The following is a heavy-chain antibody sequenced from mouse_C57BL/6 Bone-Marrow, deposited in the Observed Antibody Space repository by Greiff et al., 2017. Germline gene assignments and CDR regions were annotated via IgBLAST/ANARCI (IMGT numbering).Heavy chain of an antibody. D-gene: IGHD3-1*01. J-gene: IGHJ2*01. CDR2: ISSGGSYP. CDR1: GFTFSSYG. V-gene: IGHV5-6*01. Sequence: EVQLQESGGDLVKPGGSLKLSCAASGFTFSSYGMSWVRQTPDKRLEWVATISSGGSYPYYPDSVKGRFTISRDNAKNTLYLQMSSLKSEDTAMYYCARHRGYYFDYWGQGTTLTVSS. CDR3: ARHRGYYFDY.